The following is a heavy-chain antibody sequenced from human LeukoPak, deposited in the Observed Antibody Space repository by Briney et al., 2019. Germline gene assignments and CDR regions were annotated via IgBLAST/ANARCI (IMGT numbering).Heavy chain of an antibody. D-gene: IGHD2-15*01. V-gene: IGHV3-48*01. CDR2: ISSSSSTI. J-gene: IGHJ5*02. CDR3: ARPRGYCSGGSCYWFDP. CDR1: GFTFSPYG. Sequence: GGSLRLSCAASGFTFSPYGMNWVRQAPGKGLEWVSYISSSSSTIYYADSVKGRFTISRDNARNPLYLQMNSLRAEDTAVYYCARPRGYCSGGSCYWFDPWGQGTLVTVSS.